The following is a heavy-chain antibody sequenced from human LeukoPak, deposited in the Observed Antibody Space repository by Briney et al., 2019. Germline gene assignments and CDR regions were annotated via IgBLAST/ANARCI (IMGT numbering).Heavy chain of an antibody. CDR1: GYTFTGYY. CDR2: IIPIFGTA. V-gene: IGHV1-69*06. J-gene: IGHJ5*02. CDR3: AREKDDDQNWFDP. Sequence: GASVKVSCKASGYTFTGYYMHWVRQAPGQGLEWMGWIIPIFGTANYAQKFQGRVTITADKSTSTVYMELSSLRSEDTAVYYCAREKDDDQNWFDPWGQGTLVTVSS. D-gene: IGHD1-1*01.